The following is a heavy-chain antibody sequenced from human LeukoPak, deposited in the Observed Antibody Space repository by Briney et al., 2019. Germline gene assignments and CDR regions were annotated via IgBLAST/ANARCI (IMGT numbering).Heavy chain of an antibody. CDR3: ARDYSSTLGLELE. Sequence: PGGSLRLSCAASGFTFSNYWVHWVRQAPGRGLVWVSQINGDGSDPSYADSVRGRFTISRDNSKNTLYLQMNSLRAEDTAVYYCARDYSSTLGLELEWGQGTLVTVSS. CDR2: INGDGSDP. CDR1: GFTFSNYW. D-gene: IGHD6-13*01. J-gene: IGHJ4*02. V-gene: IGHV3-74*01.